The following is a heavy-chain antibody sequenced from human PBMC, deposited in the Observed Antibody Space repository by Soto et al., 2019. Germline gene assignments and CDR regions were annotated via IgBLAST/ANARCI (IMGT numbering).Heavy chain of an antibody. D-gene: IGHD2-2*01. J-gene: IGHJ5*02. CDR2: IIPIFGTA. V-gene: IGHV1-69*13. CDR1: GGTFSRYA. CDR3: ARVTRGCSSTSCYPGWFDP. Sequence: SVKVSCKASGGTFSRYAISWVRQAPGQGLEWMGGIIPIFGTANYAQKFQGRVTITADESTSTAYMELSSLRSEDTAVYFCARVTRGCSSTSCYPGWFDPWGQGTLVTVSS.